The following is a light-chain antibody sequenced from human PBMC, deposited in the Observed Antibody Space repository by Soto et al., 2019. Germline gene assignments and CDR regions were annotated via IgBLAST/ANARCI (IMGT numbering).Light chain of an antibody. Sequence: QSALTQPASVSGSPGQSITISCTGTSSDVGGYNYVSWYQQHPGKAPKLMIYEVSNRPSGVSNRFAGSKSGNTASLTISGLQAEVEADYYCSSYTSSSTPYVVFGGGTQLTVL. CDR1: SSDVGGYNY. V-gene: IGLV2-14*01. CDR2: EVS. CDR3: SSYTSSSTPYVV. J-gene: IGLJ2*01.